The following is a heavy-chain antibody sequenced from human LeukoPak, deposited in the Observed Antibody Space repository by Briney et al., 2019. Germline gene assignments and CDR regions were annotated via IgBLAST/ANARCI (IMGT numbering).Heavy chain of an antibody. J-gene: IGHJ4*02. CDR2: IIPIFGTA. Sequence: SVKVSCKASGGTFSSYAISWVRQAPGQGLEWMGRIIPIFGTANYAQKFQGRVTITTDESTSTAYMELSSLRSEDTAVYYCARAREEMATTWGGPVSYYFDYWGQGTLVTVSS. D-gene: IGHD5-24*01. V-gene: IGHV1-69*05. CDR3: ARAREEMATTWGGPVSYYFDY. CDR1: GGTFSSYA.